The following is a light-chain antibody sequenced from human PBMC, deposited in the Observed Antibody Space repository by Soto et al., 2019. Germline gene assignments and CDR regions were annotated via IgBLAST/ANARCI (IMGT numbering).Light chain of an antibody. Sequence: QSALTQPASVSGSPGQSITISCTGTSSDVGGYNYVSWYQQHPGKAPKLMIYEVSNRPSGVSNRFSGSKSGNTASLTISGLQAEDEADYYCSSYTCNSLYVFGTGTKVTVL. J-gene: IGLJ1*01. CDR3: SSYTCNSLYV. CDR1: SSDVGGYNY. CDR2: EVS. V-gene: IGLV2-14*01.